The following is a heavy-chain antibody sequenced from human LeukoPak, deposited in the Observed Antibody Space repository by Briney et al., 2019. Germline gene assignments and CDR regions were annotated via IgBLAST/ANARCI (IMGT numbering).Heavy chain of an antibody. Sequence: GGSLRLSCAASGFTVSDYYMSWVRQAPGKGLEWVSLIHRGGTIYYTDSVKGRFTISRDNSKNTLYLQMNSLTIEDTAVYYCAFGRYPFDYWGQGTLVTVSS. CDR3: AFGRYPFDY. J-gene: IGHJ4*02. V-gene: IGHV3-66*01. CDR2: IHRGGTI. D-gene: IGHD3-16*02. CDR1: GFTVSDYY.